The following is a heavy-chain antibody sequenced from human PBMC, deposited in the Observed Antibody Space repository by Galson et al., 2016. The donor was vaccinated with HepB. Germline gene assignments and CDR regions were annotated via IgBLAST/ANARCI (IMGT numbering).Heavy chain of an antibody. J-gene: IGHJ4*02. CDR3: ARDLEHLSEIVVVPAAHDC. V-gene: IGHV3-11*01. D-gene: IGHD2-2*01. CDR2: ISASGSFI. CDR1: GFTFSDYY. Sequence: SLRLSCAASGFTFSDYYMSWIRQAPGKGLEWISYISASGSFITYADSVKGRFTISRDNAKNSLYLQMNSLRAEDTAVYYCARDLEHLSEIVVVPAAHDCWGQGTLVTVSS.